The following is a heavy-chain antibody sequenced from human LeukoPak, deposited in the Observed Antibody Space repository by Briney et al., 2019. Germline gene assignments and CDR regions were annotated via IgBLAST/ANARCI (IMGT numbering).Heavy chain of an antibody. V-gene: IGHV3-15*01. CDR3: ATYTSSYSDY. CDR1: GFTFSNAW. J-gene: IGHJ4*02. Sequence: PGGSLRLSCAASGFTFSNAWMSWVRQAPGKGLGWVGRIKSKSDGGTADFAEPLKGRFTMSRADSKNALYLQMNSLKTEDTAVYYCATYTSSYSDYWGQGTLVTVSS. CDR2: IKSKSDGGTA. D-gene: IGHD3-22*01.